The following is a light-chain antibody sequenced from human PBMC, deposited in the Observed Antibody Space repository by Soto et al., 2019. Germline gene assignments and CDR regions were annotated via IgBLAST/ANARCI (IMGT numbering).Light chain of an antibody. Sequence: EIVMTQSPATLSVSPGERVTLSCRASQSISSHLAWYQQKPGQAPRPLFSDASTRATGIPVRFSGSGSGTEFTLTISSLQSEDFAVYYCQQYSHWPFTFGPGTKLDIK. J-gene: IGKJ3*01. CDR2: DAS. CDR1: QSISSH. CDR3: QQYSHWPFT. V-gene: IGKV3-15*01.